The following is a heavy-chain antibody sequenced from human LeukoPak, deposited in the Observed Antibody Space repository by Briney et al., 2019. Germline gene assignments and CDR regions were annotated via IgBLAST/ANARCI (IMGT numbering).Heavy chain of an antibody. V-gene: IGHV1-69*05. CDR2: IIPIFGTA. Sequence: GASVKVFCKASGGTFSSYAISWVRQAPGQGLEWMGGIIPIFGTANYAQKFQGRVTITTDESTSTAYMELSSLRSEGTAVYYCAIGTYCSSTSCYTGGTRHWFDPWGQGTLVTVSS. J-gene: IGHJ5*02. D-gene: IGHD2-2*02. CDR3: AIGTYCSSTSCYTGGTRHWFDP. CDR1: GGTFSSYA.